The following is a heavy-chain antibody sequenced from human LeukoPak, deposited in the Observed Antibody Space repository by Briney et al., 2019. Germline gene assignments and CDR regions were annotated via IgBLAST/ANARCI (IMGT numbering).Heavy chain of an antibody. CDR1: GYSFTYYY. Sequence: GASVKVSCKASGYSFTYYYIHWVRQAPGEGLEWMGWINPHSGDPDYAQKFQGRVTMTRDPSITTIFLEVTSLRSDDTAMYYCARDNNYYGSGSADYWGQGTLVTVSS. J-gene: IGHJ4*02. V-gene: IGHV1-2*02. CDR2: INPHSGDP. CDR3: ARDNNYYGSGSADY. D-gene: IGHD3-10*01.